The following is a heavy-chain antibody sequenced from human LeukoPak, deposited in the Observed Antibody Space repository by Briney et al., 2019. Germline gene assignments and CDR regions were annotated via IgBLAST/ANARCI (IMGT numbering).Heavy chain of an antibody. J-gene: IGHJ3*02. CDR2: ISSSSSYI. CDR3: ARDWKWIDAFDI. CDR1: GFTFSSYS. D-gene: IGHD5-12*01. Sequence: GGSVRLSCAASGFTFSSYSMNWVRQAPGKGLEWVSSISSSSSYIYYADSVKGRFTISRDNAKNSLYLQMNNLRAEDTAVYYCARDWKWIDAFDIWGQGAMVTVSS. V-gene: IGHV3-21*01.